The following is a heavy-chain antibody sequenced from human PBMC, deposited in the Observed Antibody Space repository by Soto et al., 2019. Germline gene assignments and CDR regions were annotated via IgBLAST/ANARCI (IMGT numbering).Heavy chain of an antibody. Sequence: GGSLRLSCAASGFTFTNYAMTWVRQTPGKRLEWVSGISASGGLKYYADSVRGRFTVSRDNSKNILYLQMDNLRDEDTALYYCAREVGAPSGWLDPWGQGTQVTVSS. J-gene: IGHJ5*02. CDR3: AREVGAPSGWLDP. CDR1: GFTFTNYA. D-gene: IGHD1-26*01. CDR2: ISASGGLK. V-gene: IGHV3-23*01.